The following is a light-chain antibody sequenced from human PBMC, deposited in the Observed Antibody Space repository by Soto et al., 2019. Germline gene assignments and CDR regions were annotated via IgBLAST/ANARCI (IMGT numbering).Light chain of an antibody. CDR1: QSVSSNY. J-gene: IGKJ1*01. V-gene: IGKV3-20*01. CDR2: GAS. CDR3: QQYGSSPRT. Sequence: EIVLTQSPXTLSLSPGERATLSCRASQSVSSNYLAWYQQKRGQAPRLLIYGASNRVTGIPDKFTGSGSGTDFTLTISRLEPEDFAVYYCQQYGSSPRTFGQGTKVEIK.